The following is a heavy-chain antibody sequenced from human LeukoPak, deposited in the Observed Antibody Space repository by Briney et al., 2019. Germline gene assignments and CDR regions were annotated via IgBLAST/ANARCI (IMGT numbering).Heavy chain of an antibody. CDR1: GYTFTGYY. D-gene: IGHD2-15*01. J-gene: IGHJ4*02. V-gene: IGHV1-18*04. Sequence: ASVKVSCKNSGYTFTGYYMHWVRQAPGQGFEWMGWISPYNGNTNYAQKLQGRVTMTADISTSTAYMELRSLRSDDTAAYHCARGGSRMVTYGSLDYWGQGSLVTVSS. CDR3: ARGGSRMVTYGSLDY. CDR2: ISPYNGNT.